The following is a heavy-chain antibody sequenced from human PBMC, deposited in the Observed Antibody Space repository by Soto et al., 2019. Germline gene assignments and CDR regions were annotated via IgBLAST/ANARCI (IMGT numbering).Heavy chain of an antibody. Sequence: GESLKISCKGSGYSFTSYWISWVRQMSGKGLEWMGRIDPSDSYTNYSPSFQGHVTISADKSISTAYLQWSSLKASDTAMYYCARHPQGGTDYYYYGMDVWGQGTTVTVSS. J-gene: IGHJ6*02. CDR2: IDPSDSYT. D-gene: IGHD1-1*01. CDR3: ARHPQGGTDYYYYGMDV. V-gene: IGHV5-10-1*01. CDR1: GYSFTSYW.